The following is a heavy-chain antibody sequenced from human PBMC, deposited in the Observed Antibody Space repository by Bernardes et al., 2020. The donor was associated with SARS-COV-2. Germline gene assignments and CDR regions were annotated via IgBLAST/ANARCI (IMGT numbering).Heavy chain of an antibody. D-gene: IGHD3-10*01. CDR1: GGSFSAYY. CDR2: INHSGRT. V-gene: IGHV4-34*01. J-gene: IGHJ1*01. Sequence: SEPLSLTCVVNGGSFSAYYWSWLRQSPGKGLQWIGEINHSGRTNYNPSLKSRVTISVDTSKKQFSLNLKSLTAADTAVYYCATGRFGEAPFHHWGQGTLVTVSS. CDR3: ATGRFGEAPFHH.